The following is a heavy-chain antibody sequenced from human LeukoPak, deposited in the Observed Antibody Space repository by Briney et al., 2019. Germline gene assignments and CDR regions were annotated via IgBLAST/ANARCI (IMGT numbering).Heavy chain of an antibody. D-gene: IGHD3-10*01. J-gene: IGHJ2*01. CDR3: ARHYGSSFYWYFDL. CDR1: GGSISSYY. Sequence: SETLSLTCTFSGGSISSYYWSWIRQPPGKGLEWIGYMYYSGDTDHNPSLKSRVSISVDTSKNQFYLNLRSVTAADTAVYYCARHYGSSFYWYFDLWGRGTLVTVSS. V-gene: IGHV4-59*08. CDR2: MYYSGDT.